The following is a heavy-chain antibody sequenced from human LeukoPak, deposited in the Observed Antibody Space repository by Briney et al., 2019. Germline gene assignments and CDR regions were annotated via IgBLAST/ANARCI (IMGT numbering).Heavy chain of an antibody. V-gene: IGHV4-30-4*08. CDR1: GGSISSGDYY. Sequence: TSETLSLTCTVSGGSISSGDYYWSWIRQPPGKGPEWIGYIYYSGSTYYNPSLKSRVTISVDTSKNQFSLKLSSVTAADTAVYYCARDSKDIHEWLRFKSWFDPWGQGTLVTVSS. CDR2: IYYSGST. J-gene: IGHJ5*02. CDR3: ARDSKDIHEWLRFKSWFDP. D-gene: IGHD5-12*01.